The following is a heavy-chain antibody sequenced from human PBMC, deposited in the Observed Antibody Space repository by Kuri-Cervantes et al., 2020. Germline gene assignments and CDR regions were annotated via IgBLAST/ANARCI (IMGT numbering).Heavy chain of an antibody. D-gene: IGHD4-17*01. Sequence: GESLKISCAASGFTFSSYWMHWVRQAPGKGLVWVSRINSDGSSTSCADSVKGRFTISRDNSKNTLYLQMNSLRAEDTAVYYCAKLGYGDYTSLDAFDIWGQGTMVTVSS. J-gene: IGHJ3*02. CDR3: AKLGYGDYTSLDAFDI. V-gene: IGHV3-74*01. CDR2: INSDGSST. CDR1: GFTFSSYW.